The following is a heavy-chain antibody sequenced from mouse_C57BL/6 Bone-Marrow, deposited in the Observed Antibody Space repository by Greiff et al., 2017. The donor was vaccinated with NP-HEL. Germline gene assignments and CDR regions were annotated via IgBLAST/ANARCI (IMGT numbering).Heavy chain of an antibody. D-gene: IGHD3-2*02. Sequence: QVQLQQSGPELVKPGASVKISCKASGYAFSSSWMNWVKQRPGKGLEWIGRIYPGDGDTNYNGKFKGKATLTADKSSSTAYMQLSSLTSEDSAVYFCARRGAAQAWFAYWGQGTLVTVSA. V-gene: IGHV1-82*01. CDR2: IYPGDGDT. CDR1: GYAFSSSW. CDR3: ARRGAAQAWFAY. J-gene: IGHJ3*01.